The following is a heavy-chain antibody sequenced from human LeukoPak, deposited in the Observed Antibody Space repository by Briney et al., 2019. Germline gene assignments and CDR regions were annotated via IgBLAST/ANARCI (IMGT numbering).Heavy chain of an antibody. CDR3: ARVRGSAEFHYMDV. CDR2: IYYSGGT. V-gene: IGHV4-59*01. D-gene: IGHD2-15*01. Sequence: SETLSLTCTVSGGSISSYYWSWIRQPPGKGLEWIGYIYYSGGTNYNPSLKSRVTISVDTSKNQFSLKLSSVTAADTAVYYCARVRGSAEFHYMDVWGKGTTVTVSS. J-gene: IGHJ6*03. CDR1: GGSISSYY.